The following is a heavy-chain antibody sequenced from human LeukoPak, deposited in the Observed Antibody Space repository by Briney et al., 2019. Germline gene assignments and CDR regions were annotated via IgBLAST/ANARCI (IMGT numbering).Heavy chain of an antibody. CDR3: ARVLRVGSSSSVFPKYYYYYYMDV. D-gene: IGHD6-6*01. Sequence: GGSLRLSCAASGFTVSSNYMSWVCQAPGKGLEWVSVIYSGGSTYYADSVKGRFTISRDNSKNTLYLQMNSLRAEDTAVYYCARVLRVGSSSSVFPKYYYYYYMDVWGKGTTVTVSS. V-gene: IGHV3-53*01. CDR1: GFTVSSNY. CDR2: IYSGGST. J-gene: IGHJ6*03.